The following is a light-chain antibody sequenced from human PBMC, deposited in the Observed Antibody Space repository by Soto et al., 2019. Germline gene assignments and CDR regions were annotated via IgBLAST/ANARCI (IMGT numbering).Light chain of an antibody. J-gene: IGKJ1*01. Sequence: DIMMTQSPVTLSVSPGETATLSCMASQSVTSYLAWYQHKPGQAPRLLIYGASTRATGIPARFGGSGSGTEFTIAISSLQSEDSAIYYCQQYNSWPRTFGQGTKVEIK. CDR1: QSVTSY. CDR3: QQYNSWPRT. CDR2: GAS. V-gene: IGKV3-15*01.